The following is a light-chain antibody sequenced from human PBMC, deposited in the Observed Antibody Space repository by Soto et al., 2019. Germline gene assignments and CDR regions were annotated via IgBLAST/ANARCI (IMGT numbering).Light chain of an antibody. V-gene: IGLV6-57*03. CDR1: SGSIANNY. J-gene: IGLJ2*01. CDR2: EDD. Sequence: NFMLTQPHSVSESPGKTVTISCTRSSGSIANNYVQWYQRRPGSAPTAVIHEDDQRPSGVPDRFSGSIDRSSNSASLTISGLKTEDEADYYCQSYDSSNQGVFGGGTKVTVL. CDR3: QSYDSSNQGV.